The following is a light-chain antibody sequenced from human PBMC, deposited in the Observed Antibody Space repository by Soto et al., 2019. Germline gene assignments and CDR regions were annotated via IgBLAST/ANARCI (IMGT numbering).Light chain of an antibody. CDR1: SSDVGGYNF. V-gene: IGLV2-8*01. CDR3: SSYGGSNNFV. Sequence: QSALTQPPSASGSPGQSVTISCTGTSSDVGGYNFVSWYQHFPGEAPKLIIYEATKRPSGVPDRFSGSKSGNTASLTVSGLQTDDEADYYCSSYGGSNNFVFGTGTKGTGL. J-gene: IGLJ1*01. CDR2: EAT.